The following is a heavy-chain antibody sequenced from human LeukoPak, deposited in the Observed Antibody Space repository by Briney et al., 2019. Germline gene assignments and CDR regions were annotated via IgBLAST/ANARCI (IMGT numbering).Heavy chain of an antibody. CDR2: IYYSGST. CDR3: ARGGQFYYDSSGYDYDGFDY. J-gene: IGHJ4*02. D-gene: IGHD3-22*01. V-gene: IGHV4-31*03. Sequence: PSQTLSLICTVSGGSISSGGYYWSWIRQHPGKGLEWIGYIYYSGSTYYNPSLKSRVTISVDTSKNQFSLKLSSVTAADTAVYYCARGGQFYYDSSGYDYDGFDYWGQGTLVTVSS. CDR1: GGSISSGGYY.